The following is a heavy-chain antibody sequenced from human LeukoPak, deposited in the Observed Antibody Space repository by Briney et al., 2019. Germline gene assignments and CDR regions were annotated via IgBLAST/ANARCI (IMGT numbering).Heavy chain of an antibody. CDR2: IYHSGST. CDR3: ARGPRKSCSGGSCYSVDY. J-gene: IGHJ4*02. V-gene: IGHV4-59*01. CDR1: GDSISSYY. Sequence: SETLSLTCTVSGDSISSYYWTWIRQPPGKGLEWIGYIYHSGSTNYNTSLKGRVSMSVDTSNKQFSLNLNSVTAADTAVYYCARGPRKSCSGGSCYSVDYWGQGTLVTVSS. D-gene: IGHD2-15*01.